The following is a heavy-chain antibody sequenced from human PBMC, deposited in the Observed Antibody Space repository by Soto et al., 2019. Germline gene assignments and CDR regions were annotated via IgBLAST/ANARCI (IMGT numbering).Heavy chain of an antibody. D-gene: IGHD1-1*01. CDR3: ARVEARGYWNGGLLFDY. V-gene: IGHV3-66*01. J-gene: IGHJ4*02. CDR1: GFAVSSNY. CDR2: IYSGGST. Sequence: GGSLRLSCAASGFAVSSNYMSWVRQAPGKGLEWVSVIYSGGSTYYADSVKGRFTISRDNSKNTLYLQMNSLRAEDTAVYYCARVEARGYWNGGLLFDYWGQGTLVTVSS.